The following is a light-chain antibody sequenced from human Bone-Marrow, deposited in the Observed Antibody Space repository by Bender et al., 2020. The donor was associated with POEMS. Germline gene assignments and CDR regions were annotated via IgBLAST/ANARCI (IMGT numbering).Light chain of an antibody. V-gene: IGLV3-1*01. CDR2: QDN. CDR3: QVWDSSSDQIV. CDR1: KLGDRY. J-gene: IGLJ2*01. Sequence: SYELTQPPSVSVSPGQTASFICSGDKLGDRYASWYQQKPGQSPRVVIFQDNKRPSGIPERFSGSNSGNTATLTISRVEAGDEAAYYCQVWDSSSDQIVFGGGTKLTVL.